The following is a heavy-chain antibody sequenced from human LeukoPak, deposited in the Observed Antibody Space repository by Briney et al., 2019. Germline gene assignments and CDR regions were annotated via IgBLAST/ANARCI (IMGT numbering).Heavy chain of an antibody. CDR2: SYYTGDS. D-gene: IGHD2-8*01. Sequence: SETLSLTCTVSGGSISSHYWSWIRQPPGRGLEWIGYSYYTGDSNYSPSLKSRVTISFATSKNQFSLRLRSVTATDTAVYYCARRVHNRGLYDLGAFDIWGQGTMVTVSS. J-gene: IGHJ3*02. CDR3: ARRVHNRGLYDLGAFDI. CDR1: GGSISSHY. V-gene: IGHV4-59*08.